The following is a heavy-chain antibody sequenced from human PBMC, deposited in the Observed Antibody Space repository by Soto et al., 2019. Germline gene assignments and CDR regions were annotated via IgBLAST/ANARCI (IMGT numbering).Heavy chain of an antibody. CDR1: GFTFSDYT. D-gene: IGHD2-8*01. V-gene: IGHV3-23*03. CDR2: ILADYKT. Sequence: WGSLRLSCAASGFTFSDYTMSWVRQAPGKVLECISVILADYKTYYTDSVRGRFTISRDNSKNTLYLEMNSLRAEDTAVYYCARRNNGYFAYWGQGALVTVSS. CDR3: ARRNNGYFAY. J-gene: IGHJ4*02.